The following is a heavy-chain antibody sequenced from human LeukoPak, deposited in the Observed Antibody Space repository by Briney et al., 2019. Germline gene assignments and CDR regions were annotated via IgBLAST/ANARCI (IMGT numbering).Heavy chain of an antibody. CDR1: GGSFSGYY. V-gene: IGHV4-34*01. D-gene: IGHD6-6*01. Sequence: PSETLSLTCAVYGGSFSGYYWSWIRQPPGKGLEWIGEINHSGSTNYNPSLKSRVTISVDTSKNQFSLKLSSVTAADTAVYYCARAYSSSFAFDIWGQGTMVTVSS. J-gene: IGHJ3*02. CDR2: INHSGST. CDR3: ARAYSSSFAFDI.